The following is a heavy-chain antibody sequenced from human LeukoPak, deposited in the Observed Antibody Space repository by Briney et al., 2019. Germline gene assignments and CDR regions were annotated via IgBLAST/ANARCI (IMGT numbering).Heavy chain of an antibody. CDR1: GFTFSRYW. CDR2: ISTDGSST. J-gene: IGHJ6*02. CDR3: ASYLTSIPSGMDV. D-gene: IGHD2/OR15-2a*01. V-gene: IGHV3-74*01. Sequence: GGSLRLSCAASGFTFSRYWMHCLRQAPGKGLVWVSRISTDGSSTTYADSVKGRFTISRDNGRNTLYLQMYSLRAEDTAVYYCASYLTSIPSGMDVWGQGTTVTVSS.